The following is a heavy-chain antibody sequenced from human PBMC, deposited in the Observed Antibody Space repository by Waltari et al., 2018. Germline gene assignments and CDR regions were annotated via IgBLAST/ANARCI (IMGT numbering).Heavy chain of an antibody. CDR2: INHSGST. D-gene: IGHD3-22*01. J-gene: IGHJ4*02. V-gene: IGHV4-34*01. CDR1: GGSFSGYY. CDR3: ARAPETYYYDSSGYYFDY. Sequence: QVPLQQWGAGLLTPSETLSLPCAVYGGSFSGYYWSWIRQPPGKGLEWIGEINHSGSTNYNPSLKSRVTISVDTSKNQFSLKLSSVTAADTAVYYCARAPETYYYDSSGYYFDYWGQGTLVTVSS.